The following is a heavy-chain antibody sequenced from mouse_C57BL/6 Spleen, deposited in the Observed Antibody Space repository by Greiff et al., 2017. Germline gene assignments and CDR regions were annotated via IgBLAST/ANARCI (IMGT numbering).Heavy chain of an antibody. D-gene: IGHD2-2*01. J-gene: IGHJ3*01. CDR3: ARAGYQAWFAY. CDR2: ISSGSSTI. V-gene: IGHV5-17*01. Sequence: EVKLVESGGGLVKPGGSLKLSCAASGFTFSDYGMHWVRQAPEKGLEWVAYISSGSSTIYYADTVKGRFTISRDNAKNTLFLQMTSLRSEDTAMYYCARAGYQAWFAYWGQGTLVTVSA. CDR1: GFTFSDYG.